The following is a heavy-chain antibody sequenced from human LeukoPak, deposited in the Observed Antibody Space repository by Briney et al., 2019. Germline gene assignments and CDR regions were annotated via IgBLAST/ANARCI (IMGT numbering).Heavy chain of an antibody. CDR3: ARGALGYCSSTSCYTGRWFDP. D-gene: IGHD2-2*02. V-gene: IGHV4-34*01. J-gene: IGHJ5*02. CDR1: GGSFSGYY. Sequence: PSETLSLTCAVYGGSFSGYYWSWIRQPPGKGLEWIGEINHSGSTNYNPSLKSRVTISVDTSKNQFSLKLSSVTAADTAVYYCARGALGYCSSTSCYTGRWFDPWGQGTLVTVSS. CDR2: INHSGST.